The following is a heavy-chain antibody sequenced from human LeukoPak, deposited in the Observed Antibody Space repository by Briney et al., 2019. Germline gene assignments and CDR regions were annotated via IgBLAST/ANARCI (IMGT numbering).Heavy chain of an antibody. J-gene: IGHJ6*03. CDR1: GGSISSSSYY. Sequence: SETLSLTCTVSGGSISSSSYYWGWIRQPPGKGLEWIGSIYYTGSTYYNPSLRSRVTISVDTSKNQFSLKLSSVTAADTAVYYCARLHYGGNYGYYYYYMDVWGKGTTVTISS. V-gene: IGHV4-39*01. CDR3: ARLHYGGNYGYYYYYMDV. D-gene: IGHD4-23*01. CDR2: IYYTGST.